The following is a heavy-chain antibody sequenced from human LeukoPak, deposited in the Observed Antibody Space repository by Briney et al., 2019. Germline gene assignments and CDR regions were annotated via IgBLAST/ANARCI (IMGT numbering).Heavy chain of an antibody. CDR3: ARQSFIAGDNWNYVLNGDDALDI. CDR1: GYTFSRYG. V-gene: IGHV1-18*01. CDR2: ITAYDGNT. Sequence: ASVKVSCKASGYTFSRYGITWVRQAPGQGLEYMGWITAYDGNTNFAQKFQARVTMTTDTSTNTAYMELRSLRSDDTAVYYCARQSFIAGDNWNYVLNGDDALDIWGQGTMATVSS. J-gene: IGHJ3*02. D-gene: IGHD1-7*01.